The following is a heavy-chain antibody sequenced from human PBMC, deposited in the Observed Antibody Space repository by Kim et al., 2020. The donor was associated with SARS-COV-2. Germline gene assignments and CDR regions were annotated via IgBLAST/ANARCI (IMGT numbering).Heavy chain of an antibody. CDR2: IWYDGSNK. CDR1: GFTFSSYG. D-gene: IGHD3-10*01. CDR3: ARGRGFGSPPPYSFDY. Sequence: GGSLRLSCAASGFTFSSYGMHWVRQAPGKGLEWVAVIWYDGSNKYYADSVKGRFTISRDNSKNTLYLQINSLRAEDTTVYYYARGRGFGSPPPYSFDYWGQGTLVTVSP. J-gene: IGHJ4*02. V-gene: IGHV3-33*01.